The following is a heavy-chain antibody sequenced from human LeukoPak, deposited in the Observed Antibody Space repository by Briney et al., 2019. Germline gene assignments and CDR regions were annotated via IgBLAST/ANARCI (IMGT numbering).Heavy chain of an antibody. J-gene: IGHJ6*02. Sequence: PSQTLSLTCAVSGGSISSGGYSWSWIRQPPGKGLEWIGYIYHSGSTYYNPSLKSRVTMSVDRSKNQFSLKLSSVTAADTAVYYCARDSVSSWTSERYGMDVWGQGTTVTVSS. CDR3: ARDSVSSWTSERYGMDV. CDR1: GGSISSGGYS. D-gene: IGHD6-13*01. CDR2: IYHSGST. V-gene: IGHV4-30-2*01.